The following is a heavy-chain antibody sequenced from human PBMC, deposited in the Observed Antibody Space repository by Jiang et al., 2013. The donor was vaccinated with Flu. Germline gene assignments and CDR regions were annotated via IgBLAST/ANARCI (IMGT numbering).Heavy chain of an antibody. CDR3: ARGEANYDGSGVLVYYNGMDV. V-gene: IGHV1-18*01. Sequence: EVKKTGASVKVSCKASGYTFSSYGITWVRQAPGQGLEWMGWVSGYDASTKYAQQFQGRVTMTTDTSTSTAYMELRSLRSDDTAVYYCARGEANYDGSGVLVYYNGMDVWGKGTTVTVSS. J-gene: IGHJ6*04. CDR2: VSGYDAST. D-gene: IGHD3-22*01. CDR1: GYTFSSYG.